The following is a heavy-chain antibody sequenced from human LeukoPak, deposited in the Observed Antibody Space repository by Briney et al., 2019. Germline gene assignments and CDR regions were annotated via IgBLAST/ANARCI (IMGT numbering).Heavy chain of an antibody. Sequence: GSLRLSCAASGFTFSSYGMHWVRQAPGKGLEWVAVIWYDGSNKYYADSVEGRFTISRDNAKNSLYLQMNSLRAEDTAVYYCARDLRGGHFDYWGQGTLVTVSS. CDR1: GFTFSSYG. D-gene: IGHD2-15*01. J-gene: IGHJ4*02. CDR3: ARDLRGGHFDY. CDR2: IWYDGSNK. V-gene: IGHV3-33*01.